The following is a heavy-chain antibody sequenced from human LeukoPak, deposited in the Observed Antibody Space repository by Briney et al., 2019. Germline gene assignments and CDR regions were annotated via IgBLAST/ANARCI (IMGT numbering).Heavy chain of an antibody. D-gene: IGHD3-3*01. Sequence: PSETLSLTCNVSGGSISSYYWSWIRQPPGKGLEWIGYIYTTGSTDYNPPLKSRVTISVDTSKNQLSLNLTSVTAADTAVYYCARRGTIFGPESLWGRGTLVTVSS. CDR2: IYTTGST. CDR3: ARRGTIFGPESL. V-gene: IGHV4-4*09. CDR1: GGSISSYY. J-gene: IGHJ2*01.